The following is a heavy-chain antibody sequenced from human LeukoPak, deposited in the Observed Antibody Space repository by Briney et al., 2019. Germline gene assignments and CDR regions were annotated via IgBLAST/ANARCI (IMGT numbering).Heavy chain of an antibody. CDR3: ARVGVRRYYDILTGFDNWFDP. J-gene: IGHJ5*02. CDR2: ISAHNGNT. D-gene: IGHD3-9*01. Sequence: ASVKVSCKASGYTFTSYGISWVRQAPGQGLEWMGWISAHNGNTNYAQKLQGIVTMTTDTSTSTAYMELRSLRSDDTAVYYCARVGVRRYYDILTGFDNWFDPWGQGTLVTVSS. CDR1: GYTFTSYG. V-gene: IGHV1-18*01.